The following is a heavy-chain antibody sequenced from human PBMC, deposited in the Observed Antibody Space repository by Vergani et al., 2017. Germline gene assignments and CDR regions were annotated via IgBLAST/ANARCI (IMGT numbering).Heavy chain of an antibody. J-gene: IGHJ4*02. CDR2: IRSKNDGGTA. Sequence: EVQLLESGGGLVQPGGSLRLSCAASGFTFSTYAMTWVRQAPGKGLEWIGRIRSKNDGGTADYAAPLKGRFTISRDDSKDSAFLFVNNLKTEDTAVYFCYTDYHDYWGQGTLVTVSS. CDR1: GFTFSTYA. D-gene: IGHD2-2*02. V-gene: IGHV3-15*01. CDR3: YTDYHDY.